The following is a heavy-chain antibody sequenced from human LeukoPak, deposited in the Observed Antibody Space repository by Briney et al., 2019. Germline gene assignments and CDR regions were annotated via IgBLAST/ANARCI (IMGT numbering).Heavy chain of an antibody. V-gene: IGHV4-59*08. CDR1: GGSISSYY. CDR3: ARQSGSGTFEDYFDY. CDR2: IYYSGST. Sequence: SETLSLTCTVSGGSISSYYWSWIRQPPGKGLEWVGHIYYSGSTNYNPSLKSRVTISVDTSKNQFSLKLTSVTAADTAVYYCARQSGSGTFEDYFDYWGQGTLVTVSS. D-gene: IGHD3-10*01. J-gene: IGHJ4*02.